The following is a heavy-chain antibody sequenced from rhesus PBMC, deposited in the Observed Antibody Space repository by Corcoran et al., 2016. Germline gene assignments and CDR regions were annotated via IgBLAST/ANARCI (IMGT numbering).Heavy chain of an antibody. CDR3: ASDWKEGNTVFDY. J-gene: IGHJ4*01. V-gene: IGHV4-169*02. CDR1: GGSISSSY. Sequence: QLQLQESGPGLVTPSETLSVTFAVSGGSISSSYWSWIRQAPGKGLEWIGVIYGSGSSTNYNPPLKSRVTLSVDTSKNQLSLKLSSVTAADTAVYYCASDWKEGNTVFDYWGQGVLVTVSS. CDR2: IYGSGSST. D-gene: IGHD4-23*01.